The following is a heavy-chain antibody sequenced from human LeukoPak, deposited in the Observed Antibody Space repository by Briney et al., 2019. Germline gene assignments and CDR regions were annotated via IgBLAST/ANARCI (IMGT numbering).Heavy chain of an antibody. CDR1: GYSISSGYY. CDR3: ARGGDYYDSSATIDY. CDR2: IYHSGST. Sequence: PSETLSLTCTVSGYSISSGYYWGWIRQPPGKGLEWIGSIYHSGSTYYNPSLKSRVTISVDTSKNQFSLKLSSVTAADTAVYYCARGGDYYDSSATIDYWGQGTLVTVSS. V-gene: IGHV4-38-2*02. D-gene: IGHD3-22*01. J-gene: IGHJ4*02.